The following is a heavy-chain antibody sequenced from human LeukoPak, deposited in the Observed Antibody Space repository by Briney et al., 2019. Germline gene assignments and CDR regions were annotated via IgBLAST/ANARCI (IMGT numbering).Heavy chain of an antibody. CDR2: INHSGST. CDR1: GGSFSGYY. CDR3: ARVRVVVAATGFGYFDY. Sequence: SETLSLTCAVYGGSFSGYYWSWIRQPPGKGLEWIGEINHSGSTNYNPSLKSRVTISVDTSKNQFSLKLSSVTAADTAVYYCARVRVVVAATGFGYFDYWGQGTLVTVSS. V-gene: IGHV4-34*01. J-gene: IGHJ4*02. D-gene: IGHD2-15*01.